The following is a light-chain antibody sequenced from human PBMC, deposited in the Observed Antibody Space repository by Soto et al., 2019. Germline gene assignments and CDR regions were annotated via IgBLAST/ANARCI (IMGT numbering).Light chain of an antibody. J-gene: IGKJ1*01. CDR3: QQYNYWPPWT. V-gene: IGKV3-15*01. CDR1: QSVNSN. CDR2: GAS. Sequence: EIVMTQSPATLSVSPGERATLSCRASQSVNSNLAWYQHKPAQAPRLLIYGASTRATGIPARFSGSGSGTEFTLTISGLQYEDFAVYYCQQYNYWPPWTFGQGTKVEIK.